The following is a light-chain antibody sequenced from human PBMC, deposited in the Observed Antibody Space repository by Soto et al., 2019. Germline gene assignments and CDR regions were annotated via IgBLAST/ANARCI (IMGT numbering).Light chain of an antibody. CDR3: QQSYSTPLT. CDR2: GGS. CDR1: QSISTY. J-gene: IGKJ4*01. Sequence: DIQLTQSPSSLSSSVGDRVTITCRTSQSISTYLNWYKQKPGKAPNLLIHGGSILQSGVPPRFSGGGGGTDFTLTISSLQPEDFETYYCQQSYSTPLTFGGGTKVDIK. V-gene: IGKV1-39*01.